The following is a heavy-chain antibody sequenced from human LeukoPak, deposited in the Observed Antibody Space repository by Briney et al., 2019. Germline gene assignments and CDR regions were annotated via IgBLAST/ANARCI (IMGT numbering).Heavy chain of an antibody. CDR1: GFTFSNYA. V-gene: IGHV3-64*04. CDR3: ARDQWEYSSGWYHDY. Sequence: GGSLRLSCSASGFTFSNYAIHWVRQAPGRGLEYVSAISSNGGSTYYADSVKGRFTISRDNAKNSLYLQMNSLRAEDTAVYYCARDQWEYSSGWYHDYWGQGTLVTVSS. D-gene: IGHD6-19*01. CDR2: ISSNGGST. J-gene: IGHJ4*02.